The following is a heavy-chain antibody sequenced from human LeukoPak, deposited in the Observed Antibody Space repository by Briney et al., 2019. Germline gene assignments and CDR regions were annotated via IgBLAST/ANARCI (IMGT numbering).Heavy chain of an antibody. D-gene: IGHD4-17*01. CDR1: GFTFSSYA. V-gene: IGHV3-30*04. CDR3: ARLAVTSDVDY. CDR2: ISYDGSNK. J-gene: IGHJ4*02. Sequence: GGSLRLSCAASGFTFSSYAMHWVRQAPGKGLEWVAVISYDGSNKYYADSVKGRFTISRDNSKNTLYLQVNSLRAEDTAVYYCARLAVTSDVDYWGQGTLVTVSS.